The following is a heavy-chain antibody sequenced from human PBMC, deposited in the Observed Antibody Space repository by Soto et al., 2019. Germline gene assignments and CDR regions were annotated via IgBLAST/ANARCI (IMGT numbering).Heavy chain of an antibody. CDR3: ARDLGRYSYYYMDV. CDR2: ISYSGSL. Sequence: QVQLQESGPGLLKTSETLSLTCTVSSGSISSGGYYWSWIRQLPGKGLEWIGYISYSGSLYYNPSLKSRLTMSMDSSKNQFSLNLSSLTAADTAVYYCARDLGRYSYYYMDVWGQGTTVTVSS. J-gene: IGHJ6*02. CDR1: SGSISSGGYY. V-gene: IGHV4-31*03.